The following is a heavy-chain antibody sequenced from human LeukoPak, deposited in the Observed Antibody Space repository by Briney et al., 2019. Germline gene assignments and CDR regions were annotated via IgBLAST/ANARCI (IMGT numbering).Heavy chain of an antibody. CDR1: GFTFSSYG. CDR3: ARAYGSGVFDY. V-gene: IGHV3-33*01. D-gene: IGHD3-10*01. J-gene: IGHJ4*02. CDR2: IWYDGSYK. Sequence: GRSLRLSCAASGFTFSSYGMHWVRQAPVKGLEGVAVIWYDGSYKYYADSVKGRFTISRDNSKNTLYLQMNSLRAEDTAVYYCARAYGSGVFDYWGQGTLVTVSS.